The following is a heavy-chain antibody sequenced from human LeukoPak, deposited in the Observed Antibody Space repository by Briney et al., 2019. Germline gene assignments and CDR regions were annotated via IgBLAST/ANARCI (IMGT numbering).Heavy chain of an antibody. V-gene: IGHV4-59*08. CDR3: ARLSVSTGWDLDY. D-gene: IGHD6-19*01. Sequence: PSETLSLTCTVSGGPISNYYWNWIRQAPGKGLEWIGNVYYSGNTNYNPSLKRRVSISLDTSRNQFFLNLSSVTAADTAVYYCARLSVSTGWDLDYWGQGTLVTVSS. CDR2: VYYSGNT. J-gene: IGHJ4*02. CDR1: GGPISNYY.